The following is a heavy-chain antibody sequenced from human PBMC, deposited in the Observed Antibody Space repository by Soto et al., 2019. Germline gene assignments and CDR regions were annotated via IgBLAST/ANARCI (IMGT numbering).Heavy chain of an antibody. CDR2: VYYRGST. V-gene: IGHV4-59*08. D-gene: IGHD6-19*01. J-gene: IGHJ4*02. CDR3: ARGGGSYSSGWYYDS. Sequence: QVQLQESGPGLVKPSETMSLTCTVAGVSISNSNTYWNWVRQPPGKGLEWIGFVYYRGSTKYNPSLGGRVPLSGDASRNQPPLELTSVTATDPAVYYCARGGGSYSSGWYYDSWGQGTLVTVSS. CDR1: GVSISNSNTY.